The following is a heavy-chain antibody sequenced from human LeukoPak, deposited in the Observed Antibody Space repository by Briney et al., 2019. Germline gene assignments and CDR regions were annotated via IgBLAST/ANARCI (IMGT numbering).Heavy chain of an antibody. CDR2: ISNSSSTI. D-gene: IGHD3-3*01. Sequence: PGGSLRLSCAASGFTFSSYSMNWVRQAPGKGLEWVSYISNSSSTIYYADSVKGRFTISRDNAKNSLYLQMNSLRAEDTAVYYCARESGFWSGYFKYIWFDPWGQGTLVTVSS. CDR3: ARESGFWSGYFKYIWFDP. J-gene: IGHJ5*02. CDR1: GFTFSSYS. V-gene: IGHV3-48*04.